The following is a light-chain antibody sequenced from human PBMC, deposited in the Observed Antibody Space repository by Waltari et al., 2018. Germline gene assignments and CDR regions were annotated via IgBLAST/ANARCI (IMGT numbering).Light chain of an antibody. Sequence: DIQMTQSPSTLSASVGDTVTITCRASQTVSAWLAWYQQKPGNAPKLLIYKASNLKSGVPSRFSGSGSGTEFTLTINSLQPDDSATYYCQHYNNYSGTFGQGTRVELK. V-gene: IGKV1-5*03. CDR1: QTVSAW. CDR3: QHYNNYSGT. CDR2: KAS. J-gene: IGKJ1*01.